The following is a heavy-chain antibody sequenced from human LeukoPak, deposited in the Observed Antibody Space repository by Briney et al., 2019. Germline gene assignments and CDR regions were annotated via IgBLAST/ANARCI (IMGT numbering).Heavy chain of an antibody. V-gene: IGHV3-30*03. J-gene: IGHJ4*02. CDR2: ISYDGSNK. CDR3: ATAVAGTCFDY. D-gene: IGHD6-19*01. Sequence: GRSLRLSCAASGFTFSSYGMHWVRQAPGKGLEWVAVISYDGSNKYYADSVKGRFTISRDNSKNTLYLQMDSLRAEDTAVYYCATAVAGTCFDYWGQGTLVTVSS. CDR1: GFTFSSYG.